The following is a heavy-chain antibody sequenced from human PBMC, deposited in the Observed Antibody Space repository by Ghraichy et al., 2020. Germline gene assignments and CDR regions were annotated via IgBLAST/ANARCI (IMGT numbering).Heavy chain of an antibody. CDR2: IYWNDDK. Sequence: SGPTLVKPTQTLTLTCTFSGFSLSTSGVGVGWIRQPPGKALEWLALIYWNDDKRYSPSLKSRLTITKDTSKNQVVLTMTNMDPVDTATYYCAQNYDILTGYSFDYWGQGTLVTVSS. CDR3: AQNYDILTGYSFDY. V-gene: IGHV2-5*01. D-gene: IGHD3-9*01. CDR1: GFSLSTSGVG. J-gene: IGHJ4*02.